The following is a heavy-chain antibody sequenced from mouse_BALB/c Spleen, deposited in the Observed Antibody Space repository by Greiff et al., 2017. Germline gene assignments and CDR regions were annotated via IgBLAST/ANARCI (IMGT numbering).Heavy chain of an antibody. V-gene: IGHV5-9-1*01. CDR3: ARRDYEFAY. Sequence: EVMLVESGGGLVKPGGSLKLSCAASGFTFSSYAMSWVRQTPEKRLEWVATISSGGSYTYYPDSVKGRFTISRDNAKNTLYLQMSSLRSEDTAMYYCARRDYEFAYWGQGTLVTVSA. CDR1: GFTFSSYA. J-gene: IGHJ3*01. CDR2: ISSGGSYT. D-gene: IGHD2-4*01.